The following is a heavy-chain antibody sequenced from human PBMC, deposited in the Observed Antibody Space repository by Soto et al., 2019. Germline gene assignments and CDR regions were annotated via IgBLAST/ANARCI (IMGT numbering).Heavy chain of an antibody. CDR1: GYSFTIYW. D-gene: IGHD3-9*01. CDR2: IDPSDSYT. V-gene: IGHV5-10-1*01. CDR3: ARGYYDILTGSVFDY. J-gene: IGHJ4*02. Sequence: GESLKISCKGSGYSFTIYWIGWVRQMPGKGLEWMGRIDPSDSYTNYSPSFQGHVTISADKSISTAYLQWSSLKASDTAMYYCARGYYDILTGSVFDYWGQGTLVTVSS.